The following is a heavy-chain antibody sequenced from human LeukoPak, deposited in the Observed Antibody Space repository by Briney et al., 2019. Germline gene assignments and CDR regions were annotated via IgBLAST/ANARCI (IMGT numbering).Heavy chain of an antibody. J-gene: IGHJ4*02. Sequence: PSETLSLTCTVSGGSISSSSYYWGWIRQPPGKGLEWIGSIYYSGSTYYNPSLKSRVTISVDTSKNQFSLKLSSVTAADTAVYYCASESYYDILPGSPSYYFNYWGQGTLVTVSS. CDR3: ASESYYDILPGSPSYYFNY. D-gene: IGHD3-9*01. CDR1: GGSISSSSYY. V-gene: IGHV4-39*01. CDR2: IYYSGST.